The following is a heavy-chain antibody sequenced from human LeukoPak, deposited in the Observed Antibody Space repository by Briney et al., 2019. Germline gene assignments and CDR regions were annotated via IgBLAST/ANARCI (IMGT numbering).Heavy chain of an antibody. J-gene: IGHJ5*02. D-gene: IGHD4-17*01. CDR1: GGSFSGYY. CDR3: AKAHTVTTLYWFDP. CDR2: INHSGST. Sequence: SETLSLTCAVYGGSFSGYYWSWIRQPPGKGLEWIGEINHSGSTNYNPSLKSRVTMSLDTSKNQFSLKLSSVTAADTAVYYCAKAHTVTTLYWFDPWGQGTLVTVSS. V-gene: IGHV4-34*01.